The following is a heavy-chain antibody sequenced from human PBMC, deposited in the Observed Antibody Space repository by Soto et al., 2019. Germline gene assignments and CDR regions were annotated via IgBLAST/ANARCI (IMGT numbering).Heavy chain of an antibody. Sequence: QVQLVQSGAEVKKPGSSVKVSCKASGGTFSSYAISWVRQAPGQGLEWMGGIIPIFGTANYAQKFQGRVTITADESTSTAYMELSSLRSEDTAVYYCARIGSVTRAMGYYYYYGMDVWGQGTTVTVSS. V-gene: IGHV1-69*01. CDR2: IIPIFGTA. D-gene: IGHD4-17*01. CDR1: GGTFSSYA. J-gene: IGHJ6*02. CDR3: ARIGSVTRAMGYYYYYGMDV.